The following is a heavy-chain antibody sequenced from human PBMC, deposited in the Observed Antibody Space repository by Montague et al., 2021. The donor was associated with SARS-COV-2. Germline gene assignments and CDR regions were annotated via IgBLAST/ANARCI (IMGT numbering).Heavy chain of an antibody. J-gene: IGHJ3*01. Sequence: SETLSLTCTRPGSWNSGADWNCTRLYSSHQPNSYGDVYFNKNTKYNPSLQSRVTISIDTSENQFSLRLNSVTAADTAVYFCARGWAFDPWGQGRLVTVSS. V-gene: IGHV4-59*08. CDR1: GSWNSGAD. D-gene: IGHD6-19*01. CDR3: ARGWAFDP. CDR2: VYFNKNT.